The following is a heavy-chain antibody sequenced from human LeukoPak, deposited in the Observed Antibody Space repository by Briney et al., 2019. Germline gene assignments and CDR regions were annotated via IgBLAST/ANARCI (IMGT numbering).Heavy chain of an antibody. V-gene: IGHV3-23*01. CDR3: ARGEWSSSPFDY. Sequence: ETLSLTCTVSGYSISSGYYWGWIRQPPGKGLEWVSSISGSDVSTYYAESVKGRFTISRDNSKNTLYLQMNSLRADDTAVYYCARGEWSSSPFDYWGQGTLVTVSS. CDR2: ISGSDVST. CDR1: GYSISSGYY. D-gene: IGHD6-6*01. J-gene: IGHJ4*02.